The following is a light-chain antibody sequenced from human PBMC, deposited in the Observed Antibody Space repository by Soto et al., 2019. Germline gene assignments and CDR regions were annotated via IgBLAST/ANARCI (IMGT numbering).Light chain of an antibody. CDR1: SSNIGNNY. J-gene: IGLJ2*01. CDR2: DNN. V-gene: IGLV1-51*01. CDR3: GTWDSSLSGGGV. Sequence: QSVLTQPPSVSAAPGQKVTISCSGSSSNIGNNYVSWYQQFPGTAPKLLIYDNNKRPSGIPDRFSGSKSGASATLGITGLQTGDEADYYCGTWDSSLSGGGVFGGGTKVTVL.